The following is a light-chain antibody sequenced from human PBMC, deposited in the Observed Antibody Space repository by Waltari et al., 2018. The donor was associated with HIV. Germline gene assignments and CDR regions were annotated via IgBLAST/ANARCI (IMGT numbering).Light chain of an antibody. CDR2: TNI. Sequence: QSVLTQPPSASGTPGQRVNISCSGGSSNIGSNPVTWYRQFPGEAPNRLIYTNIQRPSGVPDRFSGSKSGTSASLAISGLQSEDEADFYCAVWDDSLRSVLFGGGTRLNVL. CDR3: AVWDDSLRSVL. J-gene: IGLJ3*02. CDR1: SSNIGSNP. V-gene: IGLV1-44*01.